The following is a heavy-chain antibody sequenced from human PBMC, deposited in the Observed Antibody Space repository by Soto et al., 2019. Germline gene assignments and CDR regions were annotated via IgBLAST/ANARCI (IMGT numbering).Heavy chain of an antibody. CDR3: ATSSDWSPLLDY. D-gene: IGHD6-19*01. J-gene: IGHJ4*02. V-gene: IGHV1-2*02. Sequence: SVTVSCKASEYTFTGYYLHWVRQAPGQGLEWMGWINPNGGGTTYAQKFQGRLTMTRDTSITTAYMELSRLRSDDTAFYYCATSSDWSPLLDYWGQGTLVTVSS. CDR2: INPNGGGT. CDR1: EYTFTGYY.